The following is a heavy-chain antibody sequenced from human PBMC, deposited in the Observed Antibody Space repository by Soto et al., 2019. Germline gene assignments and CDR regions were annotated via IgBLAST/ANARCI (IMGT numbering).Heavy chain of an antibody. D-gene: IGHD1-26*01. Sequence: SVKVSCKASGGTFSSYSISWVRQAPGQGLEWMGGIIPIFGTANYAQKFQGRVTITADESTSTAYMELSSLRSEDTAVYYCARAHGATAYYYYGMDVWGQGTTVTVSS. V-gene: IGHV1-69*13. CDR1: GGTFSSYS. CDR3: ARAHGATAYYYYGMDV. CDR2: IIPIFGTA. J-gene: IGHJ6*02.